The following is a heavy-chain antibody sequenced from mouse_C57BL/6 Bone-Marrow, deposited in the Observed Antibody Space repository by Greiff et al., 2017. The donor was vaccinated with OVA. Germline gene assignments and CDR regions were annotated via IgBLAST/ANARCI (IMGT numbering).Heavy chain of an antibody. D-gene: IGHD3-2*01. Sequence: VQLQQSGAELVRPGASVTLSCKASGYTFTDYEMHWVKQTPVHGLEWIGAIDPETGGTAYNQKFKGKAILTADKSSSTAYMELRSLTSEDAAVYYCTRDSSQYFDVWGTGTTVTVSS. CDR2: IDPETGGT. CDR3: TRDSSQYFDV. CDR1: GYTFTDYE. V-gene: IGHV1-15*01. J-gene: IGHJ1*03.